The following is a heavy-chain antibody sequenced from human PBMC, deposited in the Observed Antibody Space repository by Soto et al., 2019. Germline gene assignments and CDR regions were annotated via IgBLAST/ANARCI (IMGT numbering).Heavy chain of an antibody. CDR3: ARDDVLCDGGRCYGIPLDG. D-gene: IGHD2-15*01. CDR1: GFTVSSKY. Sequence: EVQLVESGGGLVQPGGSLRLSCAASGFTVSSKYMTWVRQAPGKGLEWVSLIQGGGTTYYADSVKGRFTISRDTSENTLHLQMDRLRVEDTAVYYWARDDVLCDGGRCYGIPLDGWGKGTTVTVSS. V-gene: IGHV3-66*01. J-gene: IGHJ6*04. CDR2: IQGGGTT.